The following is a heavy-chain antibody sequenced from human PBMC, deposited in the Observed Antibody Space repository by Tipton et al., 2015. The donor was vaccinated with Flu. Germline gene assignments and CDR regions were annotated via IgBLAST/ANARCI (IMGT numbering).Heavy chain of an antibody. D-gene: IGHD3-22*01. Sequence: TLSLTCTVSGGSISSYYWSWIRQPPGKGLEWIGYIYYSGSTNYNPSLKSRVTISVDTSKNQFSLKLSSVTAADTAVYYCASDSTYYYDSSGYIFDYWGQGTLVTVSS. V-gene: IGHV4-59*01. CDR3: ASDSTYYYDSSGYIFDY. CDR1: GGSISSYY. J-gene: IGHJ4*02. CDR2: IYYSGST.